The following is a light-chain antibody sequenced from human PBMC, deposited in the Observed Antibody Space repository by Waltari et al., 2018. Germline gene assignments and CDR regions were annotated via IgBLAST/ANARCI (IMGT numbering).Light chain of an antibody. J-gene: IGKJ1*01. CDR1: QGISSY. Sequence: DIQLTYSPSLLPASVGDRVTITCRASQGISSYLAWYQQKPGKAPKLLIYAASTLQSGVPSRFSGSGSGTEFTLTISSLQPDDFATYYCQQYSSYWTFGQGTKVESK. V-gene: IGKV1-9*01. CDR2: AAS. CDR3: QQYSSYWT.